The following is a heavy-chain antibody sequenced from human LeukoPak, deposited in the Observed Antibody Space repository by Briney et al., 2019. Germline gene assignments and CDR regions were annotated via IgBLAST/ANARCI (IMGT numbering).Heavy chain of an antibody. CDR3: ARDPQHYDSSGYLDY. Sequence: GGSLRLSCAASGFTFKNYGMLWVRQAPGKGLEWVAFIRYDGSNKYYADSVKGRFTISRDNSKNTLYLQMNSLRAEDTAVYYCARDPQHYDSSGYLDYWGQGTLVTVSS. CDR1: GFTFKNYG. V-gene: IGHV3-30*02. J-gene: IGHJ4*02. D-gene: IGHD3-22*01. CDR2: IRYDGSNK.